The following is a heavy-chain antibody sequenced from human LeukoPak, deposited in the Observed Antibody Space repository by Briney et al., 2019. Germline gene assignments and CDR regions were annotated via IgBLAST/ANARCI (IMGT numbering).Heavy chain of an antibody. CDR1: GGSISSGGYY. D-gene: IGHD1-7*01. CDR2: IYHSGST. V-gene: IGHV4-30-2*01. Sequence: PSQTLSLTCTVSGGSISSGGYYWSWIRQPPGKGLEWIGYIYHSGSTYYNPSLKSRVTISVDRSKNQFSLKLSSVTAADTAVYYCAREDWNSSYYFDYWGQGTLVTVSS. CDR3: AREDWNSSYYFDY. J-gene: IGHJ4*02.